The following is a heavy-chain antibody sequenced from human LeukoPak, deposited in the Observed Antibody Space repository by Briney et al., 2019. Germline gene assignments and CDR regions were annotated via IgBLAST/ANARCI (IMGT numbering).Heavy chain of an antibody. V-gene: IGHV3-7*02. CDR2: IRQDGSEK. J-gene: IGHJ4*02. CDR3: APDGHPFDH. CDR1: GFTFSSYS. D-gene: IGHD3/OR15-3a*01. Sequence: GGSLRLSCAASGFTFSSYSMNWVRLAPGKGLEWVANIRQDGSEKYYVDSVKGRFTISRDNAKNSLYLQMNSLRVEDTAVYYCAPDGHPFDHWGQGTLVTVSS.